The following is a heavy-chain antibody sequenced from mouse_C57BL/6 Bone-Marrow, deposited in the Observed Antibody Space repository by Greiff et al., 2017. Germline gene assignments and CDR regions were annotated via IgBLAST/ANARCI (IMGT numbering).Heavy chain of an antibody. CDR3: AREDTTVKVPFAY. Sequence: VQLQQSGPELVKPGASVKMSCKASGYTFTDYNMHWVKQSHGKSLEWIGYINPNNGGSSYNQKFKGKATLTVNKSSSTAYMELRSLTSEDSAVYYCAREDTTVKVPFAYWGQGTLVTGSA. CDR2: INPNNGGS. J-gene: IGHJ3*01. V-gene: IGHV1-22*01. CDR1: GYTFTDYN. D-gene: IGHD1-1*01.